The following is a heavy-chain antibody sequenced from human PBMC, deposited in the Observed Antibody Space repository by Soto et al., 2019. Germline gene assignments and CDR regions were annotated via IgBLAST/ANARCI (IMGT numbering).Heavy chain of an antibody. Sequence: YARHRVSQKPSKGLEWVAVISYDGSNKYYADSVKGRFTISRDNSKNTLYLQMNSLRAEDTAVYYCARDILRYCSRGSCLRYGMDVWAQGTTVTVSS. V-gene: IGHV3-30-3*01. CDR2: ISYDGSNK. CDR3: ARDILRYCSRGSCLRYGMDV. CDR1: YA. D-gene: IGHD2-15*01. J-gene: IGHJ6*02.